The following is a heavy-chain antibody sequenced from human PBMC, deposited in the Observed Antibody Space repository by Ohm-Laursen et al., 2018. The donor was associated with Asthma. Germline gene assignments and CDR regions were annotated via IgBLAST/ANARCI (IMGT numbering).Heavy chain of an antibody. D-gene: IGHD1-26*01. CDR3: ARDWGATTINDAFDV. J-gene: IGHJ3*01. Sequence: TLSLTCAVYGGSFSGYYWSWIRQLPGKGLEWIGYIYYTGSTYYNPSLKSRVTISVDTSKKQFSLRLTSVTAADTAVYYCARDWGATTINDAFDVWGQGTTVIVSS. CDR1: GGSFSGYY. V-gene: IGHV4-34*09. CDR2: IYYTGST.